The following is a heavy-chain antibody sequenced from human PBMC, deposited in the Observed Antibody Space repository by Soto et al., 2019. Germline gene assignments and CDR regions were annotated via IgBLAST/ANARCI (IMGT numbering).Heavy chain of an antibody. Sequence: QVQLQESGPGLVKPSQTLSLTCTVSGASISSGDHFWSWMRQPPGKGLECIGYMSNSGSTYYSPSLKSRXXIXVXMSVNQFSLYLTSVPAADTAVYYCARGRGYGYGIDYWGQGTLVTVSS. J-gene: IGHJ4*02. V-gene: IGHV4-30-4*01. CDR2: MSNSGST. CDR3: ARGRGYGYGIDY. D-gene: IGHD5-12*01. CDR1: GASISSGDHF.